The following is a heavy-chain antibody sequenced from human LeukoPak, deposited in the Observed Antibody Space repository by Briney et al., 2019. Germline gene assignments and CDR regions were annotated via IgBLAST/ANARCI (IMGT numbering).Heavy chain of an antibody. V-gene: IGHV1-69*13. CDR2: IIPIFGTA. D-gene: IGHD6-13*01. J-gene: IGHJ6*02. CDR3: ARDEPTRIAAAGTGGGTYYYYYYGMDV. Sequence: GASVKVSCKASGGTFSSYAISWVRQAPGQGLEWMGGIIPIFGTASYAQKFQGRVTITADESTSTAYMELSSLRSEDTAVYYCARDEPTRIAAAGTGGGTYYYYYYGMDVWGQGTTVTVSS. CDR1: GGTFSSYA.